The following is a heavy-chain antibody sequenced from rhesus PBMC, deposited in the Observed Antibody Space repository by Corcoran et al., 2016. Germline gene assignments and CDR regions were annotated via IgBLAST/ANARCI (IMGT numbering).Heavy chain of an antibody. V-gene: IGHV1-200*01. D-gene: IGHD3-3*01. Sequence: QVPLVQYGAGGPKRGAAVKLSCKASGYTFTNYIFKLVGQASGQGLEWMGWINPSNGNTGYAQKFQGRVTMTRDTSTSTAYIELSSLRSEDTAVYYCSTGYFRLDYWGQGVLVTVSS. J-gene: IGHJ4*01. CDR2: INPSNGNT. CDR1: GYTFTNYI. CDR3: STGYFRLDY.